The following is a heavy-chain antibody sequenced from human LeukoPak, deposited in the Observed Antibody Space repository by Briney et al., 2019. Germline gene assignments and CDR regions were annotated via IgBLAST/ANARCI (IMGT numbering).Heavy chain of an antibody. CDR3: TTDFAGSYYYYGMDV. D-gene: IGHD1-26*01. Sequence: GGSLRLSCAASGFTFSNAWMSWVRQAPGKGLEWVGRIKSKTDGGTTDYAAPVKGRFTISRDDSKNTLYLQMNSLKTEDTAVYYCTTDFAGSYYYYGMDVWGQGTTDTVSS. CDR1: GFTFSNAW. CDR2: IKSKTDGGTT. J-gene: IGHJ6*02. V-gene: IGHV3-15*01.